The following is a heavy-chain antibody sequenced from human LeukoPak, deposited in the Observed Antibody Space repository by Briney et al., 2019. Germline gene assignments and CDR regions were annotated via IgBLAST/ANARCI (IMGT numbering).Heavy chain of an antibody. D-gene: IGHD1-1*01. V-gene: IGHV3-21*01. CDR2: INNSSAYI. J-gene: IGHJ4*02. Sequence: GGSLRPSCAASGFTFSFYSMNWVRQAPGKGLEWVSSINNSSAYIYYADSVKGRFTISRDNAKNSLYLQMHSLRAEDTAVYYCARDNELQLQRRGYFDYWGQGTLVTVSS. CDR3: ARDNELQLQRRGYFDY. CDR1: GFTFSFYS.